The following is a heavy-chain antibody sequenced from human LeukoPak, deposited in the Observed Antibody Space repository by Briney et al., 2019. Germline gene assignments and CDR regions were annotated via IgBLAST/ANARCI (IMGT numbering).Heavy chain of an antibody. D-gene: IGHD3-22*01. Sequence: GRSLRLSCAASGFTFSSYAMHWVRQAPGKGLEWVAVISYDGSNKYYADSVKGRFTISRDNFKNTLYLQMNSMRAEDTAVYYCARRYYDSSGYYSLIDYWGQGTLVTVSS. CDR1: GFTFSSYA. V-gene: IGHV3-30*04. CDR2: ISYDGSNK. J-gene: IGHJ4*02. CDR3: ARRYYDSSGYYSLIDY.